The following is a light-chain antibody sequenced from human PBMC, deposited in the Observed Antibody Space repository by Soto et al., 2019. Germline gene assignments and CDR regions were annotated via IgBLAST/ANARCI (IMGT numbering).Light chain of an antibody. V-gene: IGLV2-23*01. CDR3: CSYSGSSTSHVV. CDR1: SSDVGSYNL. CDR2: EGS. J-gene: IGLJ2*01. Sequence: QSVLTQPASVSGSPGQSITISCTGTSSDVGSYNLVSWYQQHPGKAPKLMIYEGSKRPSGVSNRFSGSKSGNTASLTISGLQAEDEADFYCCSYSGSSTSHVVFGGVTKLTVL.